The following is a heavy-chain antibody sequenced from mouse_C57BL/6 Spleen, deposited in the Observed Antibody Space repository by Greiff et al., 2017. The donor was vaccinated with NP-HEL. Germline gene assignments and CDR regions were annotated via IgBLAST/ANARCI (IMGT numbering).Heavy chain of an antibody. J-gene: IGHJ1*03. V-gene: IGHV1-18*01. D-gene: IGHD1-1*01. CDR2: INPNNGGT. CDR1: GYTFTDYN. CDR3: ARKPYYYGSSGYFDV. Sequence: EVQLQQSGPELVKPGASVKIPCKASGYTFTDYNMDWVKQSHGKSLEWIGDINPNNGGTIYNQKFKGKATLTVDKSSSTAYMELLSLTSEDTAVYYCARKPYYYGSSGYFDVWGTGTTVTVSS.